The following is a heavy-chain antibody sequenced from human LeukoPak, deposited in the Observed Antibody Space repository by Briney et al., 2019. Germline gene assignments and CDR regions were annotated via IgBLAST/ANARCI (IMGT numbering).Heavy chain of an antibody. V-gene: IGHV4-34*01. CDR2: INHSGST. CDR3: ARDDGGRHTSSLDY. Sequence: PSETLSLTCAVYGGSFSGHYWTWIRQPPGKGLEWIGEINHSGSTKYNPSLKSRVTISVDTSKNQFSLKLSSVTAADTAVYYCARDDGGRHTSSLDYWGQGTLVAVSS. CDR1: GGSFSGHY. J-gene: IGHJ4*02. D-gene: IGHD6-6*01.